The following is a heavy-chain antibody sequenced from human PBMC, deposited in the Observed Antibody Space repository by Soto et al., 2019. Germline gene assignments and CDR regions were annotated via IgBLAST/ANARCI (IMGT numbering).Heavy chain of an antibody. V-gene: IGHV1-3*01. J-gene: IGHJ2*01. CDR1: GYTFTSYA. CDR2: INAGNGNT. Sequence: EASVKVSCKASGYTFTSYAMHWVRQAPGQGLEWMGWINAGNGNTKYSQKFQGRVTITRDTSASTAYMELSSLRSEDTAVYYCARGGSLYWYFDLWGRGTLVTVSS. D-gene: IGHD1-26*01. CDR3: ARGGSLYWYFDL.